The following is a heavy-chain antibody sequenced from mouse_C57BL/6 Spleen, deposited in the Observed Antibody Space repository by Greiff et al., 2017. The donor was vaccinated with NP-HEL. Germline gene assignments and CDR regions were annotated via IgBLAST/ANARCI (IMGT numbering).Heavy chain of an antibody. V-gene: IGHV1-82*01. CDR3: ARKVITTVVGGFDY. Sequence: QVQLQQSGPELVKPGASVKISCKASGYAFSSSWMNWVKQRPGKGLEWIGRIYPGDGDTNYNGKFKGKATLTADKSSSTAYMQLSSLTSEDSAVYVCARKVITTVVGGFDYWGQGTTLTVSS. D-gene: IGHD1-1*01. CDR1: GYAFSSSW. CDR2: IYPGDGDT. J-gene: IGHJ2*01.